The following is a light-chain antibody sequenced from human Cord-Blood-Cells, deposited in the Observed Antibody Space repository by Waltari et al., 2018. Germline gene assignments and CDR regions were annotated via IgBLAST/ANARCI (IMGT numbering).Light chain of an antibody. Sequence: DIQMTQSPRTLSASPGDRATITCRASQSISSYLNWYQQKPGKAPRLLIYAASSRKSGIPERFSGSGSGTDFTLTISSLQPEDFAMYYCQQSYSTPYSFGQGTKLEIK. V-gene: IGKV1-39*01. CDR3: QQSYSTPYS. CDR1: QSISSY. CDR2: AAS. J-gene: IGKJ2*03.